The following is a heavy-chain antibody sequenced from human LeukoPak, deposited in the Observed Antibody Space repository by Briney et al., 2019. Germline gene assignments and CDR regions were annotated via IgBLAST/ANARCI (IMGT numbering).Heavy chain of an antibody. J-gene: IGHJ4*02. Sequence: GGSLRLSCAASGFTFSSYWMHWVRQAPGKGLQWVSRINSDGYSTSYADSVKGRFTISRDNAKNTLHLQMNSLRAEDTAVYYCARVHGTATPLWGQGTLVTVSS. CDR2: INSDGYST. CDR3: ARVHGTATPL. D-gene: IGHD5-24*01. V-gene: IGHV3-74*01. CDR1: GFTFSSYW.